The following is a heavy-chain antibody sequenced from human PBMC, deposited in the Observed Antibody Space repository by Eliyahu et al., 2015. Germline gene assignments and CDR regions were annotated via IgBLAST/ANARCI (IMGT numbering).Heavy chain of an antibody. CDR2: IYWDDDK. CDR3: ARSDYGSGSYPYFDY. J-gene: IGHJ4*02. D-gene: IGHD3-10*01. V-gene: IGHV2-5*02. Sequence: QITLKESGPTLVKPTQTLTLTCTFXGFSXSTSGVGVGWIRQPPGKALEWLXLIYWDDDKRYSPSLKSRLTITKDTSKNQVVLTMTNMDPVDTATYYCARSDYGSGSYPYFDYWGQGTLVTVSS. CDR1: GFSXSTSGVG.